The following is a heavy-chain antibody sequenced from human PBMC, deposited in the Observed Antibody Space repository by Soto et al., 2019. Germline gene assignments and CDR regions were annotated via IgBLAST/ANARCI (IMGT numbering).Heavy chain of an antibody. Sequence: GGSLRLSCAASGFTFSSYSMNWVRQAPGKGLEWVSYISSSSSTIYYADSVKGRFTISRDNAKNSLYLQMNSLRSEDTAVYYCARDSGLGSSYYPAPFDYWGQGTLVTVSS. CDR1: GFTFSSYS. V-gene: IGHV3-48*01. CDR3: ARDSGLGSSYYPAPFDY. D-gene: IGHD3-22*01. CDR2: ISSSSSTI. J-gene: IGHJ4*02.